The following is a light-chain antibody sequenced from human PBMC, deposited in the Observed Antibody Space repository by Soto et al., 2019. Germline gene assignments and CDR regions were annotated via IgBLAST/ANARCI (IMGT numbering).Light chain of an antibody. J-gene: IGKJ4*01. CDR2: AAS. V-gene: IGKV3-20*01. Sequence: EIMLTQSPGTLSLSPGDRATLSCRASQSVAGSSLAWYQQKPPQAPRLLIYAASNRATGIPARFSGSGSGTDFSLIINGLEPEDFAVYFCQQYGSSHLTFGGGTKVDIK. CDR1: QSVAGSS. CDR3: QQYGSSHLT.